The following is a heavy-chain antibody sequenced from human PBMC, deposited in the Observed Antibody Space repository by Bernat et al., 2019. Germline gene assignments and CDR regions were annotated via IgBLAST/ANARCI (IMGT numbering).Heavy chain of an antibody. CDR1: GGSVSSGSYY. V-gene: IGHV4-61*01. CDR3: AAYCGYDFLDY. CDR2: IYYSGST. Sequence: QVQLQESGPGLVKPSDTLSLTCTVPGGSVSSGSYYWSWIRHPPGKGLEWIGYIYYSGSTNCTPSLTCRVTISVDTSKNQFSLMLSSVTAADTAVYYCAAYCGYDFLDYWGQGTLVTVSA. J-gene: IGHJ4*02. D-gene: IGHD5-12*01.